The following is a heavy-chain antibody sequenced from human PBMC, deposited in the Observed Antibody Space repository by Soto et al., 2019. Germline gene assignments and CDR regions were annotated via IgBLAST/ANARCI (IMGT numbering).Heavy chain of an antibody. D-gene: IGHD6-13*01. Sequence: SETLSLTCAVYGGSFSGYYWSWIRQPPGKGLEWIGEINHSGSTNYNPSLKSRVTISVDTSKNQFSLKLSSVTAVDTAVYYCARGLAAAAGTSGNWFDPWGQGTLVTVSS. J-gene: IGHJ5*02. V-gene: IGHV4-34*01. CDR1: GGSFSGYY. CDR2: INHSGST. CDR3: ARGLAAAAGTSGNWFDP.